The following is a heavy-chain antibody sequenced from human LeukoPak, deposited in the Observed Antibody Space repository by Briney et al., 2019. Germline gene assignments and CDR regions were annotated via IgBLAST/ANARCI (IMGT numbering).Heavy chain of an antibody. CDR1: GDSVSRTSNY. D-gene: IGHD3-10*01. J-gene: IGHJ5*02. CDR3: ARGFGWFDL. Sequence: SETLSLTCTVSGDSVSRTSNYWGWVRQPPGKELEWIGSIYYSGSTYYDPSLKRRVTISGETSKNQFFLKLSSVTAADTAVYYCARGFGWFDLWGQGTLVTVSS. CDR2: IYYSGST. V-gene: IGHV4-39*07.